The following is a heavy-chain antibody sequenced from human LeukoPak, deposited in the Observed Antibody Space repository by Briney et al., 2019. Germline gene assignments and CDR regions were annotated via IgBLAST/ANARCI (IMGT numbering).Heavy chain of an antibody. CDR1: GGSISSGDYY. CDR3: ARGSPSNCSGGSCSLLGHYYGMDV. J-gene: IGHJ6*02. Sequence: PSQTLSLTYTVSGGSISSGDYYWSWIRQPPGKGLEWIGYIYYSGSTYYNPSLKSRVTISVDTSKNQFSLKLSSVTAADTAVYYCARGSPSNCSGGSCSLLGHYYGMDVWGQGTTATVSS. CDR2: IYYSGST. D-gene: IGHD2-15*01. V-gene: IGHV4-30-4*01.